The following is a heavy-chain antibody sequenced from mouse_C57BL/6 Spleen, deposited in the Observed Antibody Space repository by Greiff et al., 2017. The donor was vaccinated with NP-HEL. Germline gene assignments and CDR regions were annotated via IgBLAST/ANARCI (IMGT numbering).Heavy chain of an antibody. Sequence: VQLQQSGAELVRPGASVTLSCKASGYTFTDYEMHWVKQTPVHGLEWIGAIDPETGGTAYHQKFKGKAILTADKSSSTAYMELRSLTSEDSAVYYCTRFITTVVANPYFDYWGQGTTLTVSS. CDR2: IDPETGGT. CDR3: TRFITTVVANPYFDY. D-gene: IGHD1-1*01. CDR1: GYTFTDYE. J-gene: IGHJ2*01. V-gene: IGHV1-15*01.